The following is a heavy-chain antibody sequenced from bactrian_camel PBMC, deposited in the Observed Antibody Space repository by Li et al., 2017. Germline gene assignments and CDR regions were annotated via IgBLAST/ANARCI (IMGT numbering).Heavy chain of an antibody. CDR1: GNSYNPYYDSYC. D-gene: IGHD6*01. CDR3: SIDTTQMYGCLSWSAAGI. V-gene: IGHV3S55*01. Sequence: HVQLVESGGGSVQAGGSLRLSCVVSGNSYNPYYDSYCMGWFRQVPGREREGVAAIEADGTTYYADSVKGRFTISRDKGTNTFYLRMDNLKVDDTDMYYCSIDTTQMYGCLSWSAAGIWGQGTQVTVS. CDR2: IEADGTT. J-gene: IGHJ4*01.